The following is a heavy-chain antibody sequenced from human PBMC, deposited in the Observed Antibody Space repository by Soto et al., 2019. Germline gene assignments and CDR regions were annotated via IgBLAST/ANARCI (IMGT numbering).Heavy chain of an antibody. CDR3: ARESQSGDFWSGYYDY. D-gene: IGHD3-3*01. CDR2: IYYSGST. J-gene: IGHJ4*02. Sequence: TLSLTCTVSGGSISSYYWSWIRQPPGKGLEWIGYIYYSGSTNYNPSLKSRVTISVDTSKNQFSLKLSTVTAADTVVYYCARESQSGDFWSGYYDYWGQGTLVTVSS. V-gene: IGHV4-59*01. CDR1: GGSISSYY.